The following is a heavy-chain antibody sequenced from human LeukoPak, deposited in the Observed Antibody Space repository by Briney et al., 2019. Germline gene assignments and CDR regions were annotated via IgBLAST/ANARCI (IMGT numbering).Heavy chain of an antibody. Sequence: ASVKASCKASGYTFTSYGISWVRQAPGQGLEWMGWISAYNGNTNYAQKLQGRVTMTTDTSTSTAYMELRSLRSDDTAVYYCARYCSSTSCHSFDYWGQGTLVTVSS. CDR1: GYTFTSYG. CDR2: ISAYNGNT. CDR3: ARYCSSTSCHSFDY. V-gene: IGHV1-18*01. J-gene: IGHJ4*02. D-gene: IGHD2-2*01.